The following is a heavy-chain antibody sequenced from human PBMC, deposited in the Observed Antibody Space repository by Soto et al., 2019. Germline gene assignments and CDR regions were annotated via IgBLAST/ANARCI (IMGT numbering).Heavy chain of an antibody. CDR3: AKATATGGGAFDI. CDR2: ILVGGST. Sequence: LRLSCAASGFICSSYDMSWVRQPPGKGLEWVSTILVGGSTHYEDSVRGRFTISRDMSKNTVYLQMNSLTAGDTAMYYCAKATATGGGAFDICGQGTMVTVSS. CDR1: GFICSSYD. V-gene: IGHV3-23*01. J-gene: IGHJ3*02. D-gene: IGHD2-8*02.